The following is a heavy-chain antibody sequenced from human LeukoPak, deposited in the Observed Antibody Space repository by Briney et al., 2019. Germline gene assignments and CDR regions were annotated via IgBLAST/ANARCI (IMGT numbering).Heavy chain of an antibody. V-gene: IGHV3-23*01. CDR3: AKDLGGSSSPFDY. CDR2: ISGSGGST. J-gene: IGHJ4*01. D-gene: IGHD6-6*01. Sequence: SGGSLRLSCAASGFTFSSHAMSWVRQAPGKGLEWVSAISGSGGSTYYADAVKGRFTISRDNSKNTLFLQMNSLRAEDTAVYYCAKDLGGSSSPFDYWGHRTLVTVSS. CDR1: GFTFSSHA.